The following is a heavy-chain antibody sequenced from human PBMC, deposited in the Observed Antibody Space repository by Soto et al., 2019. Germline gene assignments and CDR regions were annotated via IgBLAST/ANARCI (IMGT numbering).Heavy chain of an antibody. J-gene: IGHJ3*01. D-gene: IGHD1-1*01. CDR1: GLTISGKTY. V-gene: IGHV3-53*01. CDR3: ATWHEREHAFDV. Sequence: DVQLVESGGGLIQPGESLRLSCAAFGLTISGKTYVAWVRQAPGKGLEWVSALYDVDGSFYADSVTGRFTTSSDSSKTPVYLQMNDLRPDDTAVYYCATWHEREHAFDVWGQGTTVTISS. CDR2: LYDVDGS.